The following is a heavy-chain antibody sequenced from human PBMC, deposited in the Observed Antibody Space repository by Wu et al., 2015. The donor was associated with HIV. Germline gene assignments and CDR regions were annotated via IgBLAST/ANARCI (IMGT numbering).Heavy chain of an antibody. V-gene: IGHV1-2*02. CDR2: INPSGGAT. CDR3: ARDATPITTEFDY. J-gene: IGHJ4*02. D-gene: IGHD4-11*01. Sequence: QVRLVQSGAEVKKPGAVSEGLLRDFWIHLRQLLYTLAAAGPGQGLEWMAWINPSGGATIYAEAFEGRVTVTTDTSMKTVYMELESLTSGDTAMYFCARDATPITTEFDYWGQGTLITVSS. CDR1: IHLRQLL.